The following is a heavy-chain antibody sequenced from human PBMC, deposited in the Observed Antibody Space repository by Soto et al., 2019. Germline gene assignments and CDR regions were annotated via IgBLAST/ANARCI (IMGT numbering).Heavy chain of an antibody. CDR3: ARDTGIAAAGNDAFDI. Sequence: GGSLRLSCAASGFTFRDHFMSWVRQAPGKGLEWISNISTSGTHIYYADSVKGRFTISRDNAKNSLYLQMNGLRAEDTAVYYCARDTGIAAAGNDAFDIWGQGTMVTVSS. CDR1: GFTFRDHF. D-gene: IGHD6-13*01. J-gene: IGHJ3*02. V-gene: IGHV3-11*04. CDR2: ISTSGTHI.